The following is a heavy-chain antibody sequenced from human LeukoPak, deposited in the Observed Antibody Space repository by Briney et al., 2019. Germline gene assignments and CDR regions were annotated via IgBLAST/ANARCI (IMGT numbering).Heavy chain of an antibody. V-gene: IGHV3-49*04. CDR3: TARRGGSRLDY. CDR2: IRSKAYGGTT. J-gene: IGHJ4*02. D-gene: IGHD1-26*01. Sequence: GGSLRLSCTASGFTFGDYAMSWVRQAPGKGLEWLGFIRSKAYGGTTEYAASVKGRFTISREDSNSVAYVQMNSLKTEDTAVYYCTARRGGSRLDYWGQGTLVTVSS. CDR1: GFTFGDYA.